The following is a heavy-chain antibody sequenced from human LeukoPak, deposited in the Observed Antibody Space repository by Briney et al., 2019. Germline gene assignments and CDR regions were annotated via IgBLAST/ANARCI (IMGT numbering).Heavy chain of an antibody. CDR1: GYSFTGYW. Sequence: GESLKISCKGSGYSFTGYWIGWVRQMPGKGLEWMGIIYPGDSDTRYSPSFQGQVTISADKSISTAYLQWSSLKASDTAMYYCARRDGSGSYYKGWFDPWGQGTLVTVSS. J-gene: IGHJ5*02. D-gene: IGHD3-10*01. V-gene: IGHV5-51*01. CDR2: IYPGDSDT. CDR3: ARRDGSGSYYKGWFDP.